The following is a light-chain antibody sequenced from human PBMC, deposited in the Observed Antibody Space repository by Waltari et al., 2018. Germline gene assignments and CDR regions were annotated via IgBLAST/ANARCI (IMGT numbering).Light chain of an antibody. CDR3: LQLNTYPRT. CDR1: QGISSN. CDR2: RAS. J-gene: IGKJ1*01. V-gene: IGKV1-9*01. Sequence: DIHLTQSPSFLAASVGDRVTSTCRASQGISSNLAWYQQKPGKAPKLLIYRASTLQSGVPSRFSGSESGTEFTLTISSLQSEDFATYSCLQLNTYPRTFGQGTKVEVK.